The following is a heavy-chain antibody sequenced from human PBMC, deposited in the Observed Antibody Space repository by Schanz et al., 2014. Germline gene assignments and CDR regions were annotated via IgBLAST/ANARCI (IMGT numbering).Heavy chain of an antibody. Sequence: QVQLVQSGPEVKKPGASVRVSCKASGYTFSRYDINWVRQATGQGLEWMGWINPNRGNTGYAKKFQGRVTMTSDTSIDKAYMELTSLRSEATAVYYCARGSYYFDYWGQGTLVTASS. J-gene: IGHJ4*02. CDR3: ARGSYYFDY. CDR1: GYTFSRYD. CDR2: INPNRGNT. V-gene: IGHV1-8*01.